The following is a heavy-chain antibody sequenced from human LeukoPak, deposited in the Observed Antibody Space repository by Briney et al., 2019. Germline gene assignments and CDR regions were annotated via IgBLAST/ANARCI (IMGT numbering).Heavy chain of an antibody. J-gene: IGHJ4*02. CDR1: GYTFTSYA. CDR2: INAGNGNT. D-gene: IGHD6-19*01. V-gene: IGHV1-3*03. CDR3: ARGPSLAVAGSNFDY. Sequence: ASVKVSCKASGYTFTSYAMHWVRQAPGQRLEWMGWINAGNGNTKYSQELQGRVTITRDTSASTAYMELSSLRSEDMAVYYCARGPSLAVAGSNFDYWGQGTLVTVSS.